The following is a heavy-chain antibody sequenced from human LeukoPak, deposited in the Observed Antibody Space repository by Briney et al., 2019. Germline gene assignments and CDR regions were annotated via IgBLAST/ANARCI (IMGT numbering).Heavy chain of an antibody. J-gene: IGHJ4*02. CDR3: AKGSYYDSSGSFYFDY. CDR2: IGTAGDT. V-gene: IGHV3-13*01. CDR1: GFTFSSYD. D-gene: IGHD3-22*01. Sequence: PGGSLRLSCAASGFTFSSYDMHWVRQATGKGLEWVSAIGTAGDTYYPGSVKGRFTISRDNSKNTLYVQVNSLGTEDTAAYYCAKGSYYDSSGSFYFDYWGQGTLVTVSS.